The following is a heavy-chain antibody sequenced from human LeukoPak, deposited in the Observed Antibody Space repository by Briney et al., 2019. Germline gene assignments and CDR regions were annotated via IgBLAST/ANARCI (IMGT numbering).Heavy chain of an antibody. V-gene: IGHV1-18*01. D-gene: IGHD3-22*01. J-gene: IGHJ4*02. CDR3: ARGFFYDSSGYSPYFDY. CDR2: ISAYNGNT. CDR1: GYTFTSYG. Sequence: GASVKVSCKASGYTFTSYGISWVRQAPGQGLEWMGWISAYNGNTNYAQKLQGRVTMTTDTSTSTAYMELRSLRSDDTAVYYCARGFFYDSSGYSPYFDYWGQGTLVTVSS.